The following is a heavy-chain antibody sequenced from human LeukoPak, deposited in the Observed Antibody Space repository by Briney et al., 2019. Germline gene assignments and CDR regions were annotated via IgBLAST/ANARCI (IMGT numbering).Heavy chain of an antibody. CDR3: ARGHGSGSSEIDY. CDR2: ISSSGSTI. D-gene: IGHD3-10*01. CDR1: GFTFSSYE. V-gene: IGHV3-48*03. Sequence: GGSLRLSCAASGFTFSSYEMNWVRQAPGKGLEWVSYISSSGSTIYYADSVKGRFTISRDNAKKSLYLQMNSLRAEDTAVYYRARGHGSGSSEIDYWGQGTLVTVSS. J-gene: IGHJ4*02.